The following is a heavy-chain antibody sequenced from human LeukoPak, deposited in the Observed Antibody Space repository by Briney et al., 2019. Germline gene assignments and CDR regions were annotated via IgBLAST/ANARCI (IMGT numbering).Heavy chain of an antibody. CDR3: AKDRDDYVSLTHFEY. V-gene: IGHV3-30*02. J-gene: IGHJ4*02. CDR1: GFTFSSYG. Sequence: PGGSLRLSCAASGFTFSSYGMHWVRQAPGKGLEWVAFIRCDGSNKYYADSVKGRFTISRDNSKNTLYLQMSSLRAEDTAVYYCAKDRDDYVSLTHFEYGGQGTLVKVSS. D-gene: IGHD3-16*01. CDR2: IRCDGSNK.